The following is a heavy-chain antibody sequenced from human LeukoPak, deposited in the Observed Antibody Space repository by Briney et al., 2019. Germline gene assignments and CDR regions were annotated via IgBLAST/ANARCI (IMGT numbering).Heavy chain of an antibody. Sequence: SSETLSLTCTVSGGSISSYYWSWIRQPAGEGLEWIGRIYTSGSTNYNPSLKSRVTMSVDTSKNQFSLKLSSVTAADTAVYYCARDYYDSSGFHPLDYWGQGTLVTVSS. CDR3: ARDYYDSSGFHPLDY. V-gene: IGHV4-4*07. CDR2: IYTSGST. D-gene: IGHD3-22*01. J-gene: IGHJ4*02. CDR1: GGSISSYY.